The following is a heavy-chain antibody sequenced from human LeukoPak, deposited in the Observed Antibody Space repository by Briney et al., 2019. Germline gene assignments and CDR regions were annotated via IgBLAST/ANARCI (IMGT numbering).Heavy chain of an antibody. Sequence: GGSLRHSCVVSGFPFSFYELNWVRQAPGKGLEWVSNIGASSTPKYYADSVKGRFSISRDNAKSSLYLQMNSLRVEDTAVYYCALLAVASDFDYWGPGALFTVSS. CDR2: IGASSTPK. D-gene: IGHD6-19*01. CDR1: GFPFSFYE. J-gene: IGHJ4*02. CDR3: ALLAVASDFDY. V-gene: IGHV3-48*03.